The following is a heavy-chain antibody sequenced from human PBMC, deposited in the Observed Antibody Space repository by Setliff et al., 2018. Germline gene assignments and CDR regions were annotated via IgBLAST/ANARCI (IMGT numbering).Heavy chain of an antibody. CDR1: GYSISSGYY. CDR3: ARDAYDSSGYYYYYYYGMDV. J-gene: IGHJ6*02. D-gene: IGHD3-22*01. Sequence: KPSETLSFTCTVSGYSISSGYYWGWIRQPPGKGLEWIGSIYHSGSTYYNPSLKSRVTISVDTSKNQFSLKLSSVTAADTAVYYCARDAYDSSGYYYYYYYGMDVWGRGTTVTVSS. V-gene: IGHV4-38-2*02. CDR2: IYHSGST.